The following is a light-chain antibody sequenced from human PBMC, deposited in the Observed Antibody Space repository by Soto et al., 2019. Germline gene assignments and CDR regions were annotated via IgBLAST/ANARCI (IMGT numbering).Light chain of an antibody. V-gene: IGKV3-15*01. J-gene: IGKJ3*01. CDR2: GAS. CDR1: RSVASN. Sequence: EIVMTQSPATLSVSPGERATLSCRASRSVASNLAWYQQKPGQAPRLVIYGASTRATGFPARFSGSGSGTEFTLTISSLQSEDFAVYYCQQYYNWPLTFGPGTKVDIK. CDR3: QQYYNWPLT.